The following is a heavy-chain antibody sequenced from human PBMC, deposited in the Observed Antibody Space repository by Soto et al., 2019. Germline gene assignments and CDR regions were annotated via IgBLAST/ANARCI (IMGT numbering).Heavy chain of an antibody. Sequence: EVHLLESGGGLVQPGGSLRLSCAASGFTFSSYAMSWVRQAPGKGLEWVSTISSSDGGTYSADAVKGRFTISRDNSKKRLYLQMNSLRGEDTAIYYCAKGVGYGVVVVMATTFNYWGQGTLVVVSP. J-gene: IGHJ4*02. CDR3: AKGVGYGVVVVMATTFNY. D-gene: IGHD2-15*01. CDR1: GFTFSSYA. CDR2: ISSSDGGT. V-gene: IGHV3-23*01.